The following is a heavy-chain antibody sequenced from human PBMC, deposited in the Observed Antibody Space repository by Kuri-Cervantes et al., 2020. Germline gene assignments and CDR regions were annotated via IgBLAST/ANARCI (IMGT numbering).Heavy chain of an antibody. V-gene: IGHV4-61*02. CDR1: GGSISSSSYY. Sequence: SETLSLTCTVSGGSISSSSYYWSWIRPPAGKGLEWVGRIYTSGSTNYNPSLKSRVTISVDKSKNQFSLKLSSVTPEDTAVYYCARENWGMILTEFDPCGQGTLVTVSS. CDR3: ARENWGMILTEFDP. J-gene: IGHJ5*02. CDR2: IYTSGST. D-gene: IGHD7-27*01.